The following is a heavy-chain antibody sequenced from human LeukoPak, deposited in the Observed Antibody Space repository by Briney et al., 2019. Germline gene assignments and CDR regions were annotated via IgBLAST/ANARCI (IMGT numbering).Heavy chain of an antibody. D-gene: IGHD5-18*01. CDR1: GYTFTSYA. V-gene: IGHV7-4-1*02. CDR3: ARNPHGALQLWLPFDY. CDR2: INTNTGNP. J-gene: IGHJ4*02. Sequence: ASVKVSCKASGYTFTSYAMNWVRQAPGHGLEWMGWINTNTGNPTYAQGFTGRFVFSLDTSVSTAYLQISSLKAEDTAVYSCARNPHGALQLWLPFDYWGQGTLVTVSS.